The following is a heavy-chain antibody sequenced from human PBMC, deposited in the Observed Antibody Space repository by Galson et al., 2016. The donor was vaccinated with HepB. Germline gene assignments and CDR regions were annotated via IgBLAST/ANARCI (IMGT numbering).Heavy chain of an antibody. D-gene: IGHD4-11*01. Sequence: SLRLSCAASGFTFSISAMNWVRQAPGKGLEWVSDIYRGGETYHADSVKGRFTISRDNSKNTLYLQMNSLRVEDTGVYYCARTDDYSTTRGFFDYWGQGTLVTVSS. CDR2: IYRGGET. V-gene: IGHV3-66*02. CDR3: ARTDDYSTTRGFFDY. CDR1: GFTFSISA. J-gene: IGHJ4*02.